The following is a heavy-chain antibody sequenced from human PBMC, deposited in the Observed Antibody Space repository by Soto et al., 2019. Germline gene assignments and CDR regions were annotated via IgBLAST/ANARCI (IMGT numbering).Heavy chain of an antibody. V-gene: IGHV3-23*01. D-gene: IGHD6-19*01. CDR2: LSGSGTST. CDR3: AKATTNGGWFNPFDS. CDR1: GFSFVNYA. J-gene: IGHJ4*02. Sequence: EVQLLESGGGLVQPGGSLRLSCAASGFSFVNYAMNWVRQAPGKGLEWVSGLSGSGTSTYYADSVKGRFTISRDNSRDTLFLQMNSLTAADTAVYYCAKATTNGGWFNPFDSWGQGALVTVSS.